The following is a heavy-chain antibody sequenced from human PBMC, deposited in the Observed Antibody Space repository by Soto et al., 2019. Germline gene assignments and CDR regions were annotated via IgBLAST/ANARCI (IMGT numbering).Heavy chain of an antibody. CDR2: IIPLFRTT. CDR3: ARNLLAAAYRHGD. J-gene: IGHJ4*02. Sequence: QVHLIQSGAEVKKPGSSVKVSCQISGDTFTSYAISWVRQAPGQGLEWVGGIIPLFRTTNYAHKFQDRVTITAEESTNTAHMELSSLSSEDTAVYYCARNLLAAAYRHGDWGQGTLVTVSS. V-gene: IGHV1-69*01. CDR1: GDTFTSYA. D-gene: IGHD6-25*01.